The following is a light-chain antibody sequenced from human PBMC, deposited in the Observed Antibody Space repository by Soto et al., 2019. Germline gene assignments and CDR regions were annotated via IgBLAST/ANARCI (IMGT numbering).Light chain of an antibody. J-gene: IGKJ1*01. V-gene: IGKV3-20*01. CDR1: QRVSSSY. CDR3: QQYGSSPQT. Sequence: EIVLTQSPGTLSLSPGERATLSCRASQRVSSSYLAWYQQKPGQAPRLLIYGASSRATGIPDRFSGSGSGTEFTLTISRLEPEDFAVYYCQQYGSSPQTFGQGTKVEI. CDR2: GAS.